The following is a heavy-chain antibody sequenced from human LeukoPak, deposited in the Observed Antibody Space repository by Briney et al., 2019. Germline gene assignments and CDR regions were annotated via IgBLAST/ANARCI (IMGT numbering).Heavy chain of an antibody. V-gene: IGHV3-30-3*01. D-gene: IGHD6-6*01. CDR1: GFTFSTYA. J-gene: IGHJ4*02. CDR3: ARDPESSSSFDY. Sequence: GGSLRLSCAASGFTFSTYAMHWVRQAPGKGLEWAAVISYDGSNKYYADSVKGRFTISRDNSKNTLYLQMNSLRAEDTAVYYCARDPESSSSFDYWGQGTLVTVSS. CDR2: ISYDGSNK.